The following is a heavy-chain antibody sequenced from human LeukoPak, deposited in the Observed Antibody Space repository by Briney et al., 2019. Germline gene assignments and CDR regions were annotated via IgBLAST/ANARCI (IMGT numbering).Heavy chain of an antibody. CDR2: INHSGTT. Sequence: PSETLSLTCAVYGESFSGHYWTWIRQPPGKGLEWIGEINHSGTTNYNPSPKSRVTISVDTSKNQFSLKLTSVTAADTAVYYCARPPYSSGLGGNWFDPWGQGTLVTVSS. J-gene: IGHJ5*02. CDR3: ARPPYSSGLGGNWFDP. V-gene: IGHV4-34*01. CDR1: GESFSGHY. D-gene: IGHD6-19*01.